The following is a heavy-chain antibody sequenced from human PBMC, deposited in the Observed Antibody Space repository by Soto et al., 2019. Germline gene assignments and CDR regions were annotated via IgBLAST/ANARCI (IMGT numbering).Heavy chain of an antibody. J-gene: IGHJ3*01. Sequence: GWSLRLSCASSVFTFIDYSMKWVRQAPGKGLEWVSYITTSSSPTYYADSVKGRFTISRDNVKNSLYLQMNSLRDEDTAVYYCARDVDNALTGLSDAFDVWGQGTKVTVSS. CDR1: VFTFIDYS. D-gene: IGHD3-9*01. CDR3: ARDVDNALTGLSDAFDV. V-gene: IGHV3-48*02. CDR2: ITTSSSPT.